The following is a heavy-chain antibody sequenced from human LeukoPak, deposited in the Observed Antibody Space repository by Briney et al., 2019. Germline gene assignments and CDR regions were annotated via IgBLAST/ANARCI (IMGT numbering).Heavy chain of an antibody. CDR2: IYHSGST. CDR3: ARERINHYYGSGSPDFDP. CDR1: GYSISSGYY. Sequence: SETLSLTCTVSGYSISSGYYWGWIRQPPGKGLEWIGSIYHSGSTYYNPSLKSRVTISVDTSKNQFSLKLTSVTAADTAMYYCARERINHYYGSGSPDFDPWGQGTLVTVSS. D-gene: IGHD3-10*01. V-gene: IGHV4-38-2*02. J-gene: IGHJ5*02.